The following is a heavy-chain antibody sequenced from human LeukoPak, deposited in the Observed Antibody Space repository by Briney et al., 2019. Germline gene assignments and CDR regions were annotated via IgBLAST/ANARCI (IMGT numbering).Heavy chain of an antibody. CDR3: ARRVGGTQTYYYGMDV. J-gene: IGHJ6*02. V-gene: IGHV1-8*01. CDR2: MNPNSGNT. Sequence: ASVKVSCKASGYTFTSYDMNWVRQATGQGLEWMGWMNPNSGNTGYAQKFQGRVTMTRNTSISTAYMELSSLRSEDTAVYYCARRVGGTQTYYYGMDVWGQGTTVTVSS. CDR1: GYTFTSYD. D-gene: IGHD1-1*01.